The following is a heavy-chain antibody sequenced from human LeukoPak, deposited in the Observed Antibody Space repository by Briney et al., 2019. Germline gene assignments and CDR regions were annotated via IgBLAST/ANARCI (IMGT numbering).Heavy chain of an antibody. CDR2: IYYTGST. Sequence: PSETLSLTCTVSGGTISTYYWSWIRQAPGKGLEWIGFIYYTGSTNYNPSLKSRVTISLDTSKNQFSLKLTSVTAADTAVYYCARDGYKKGVDYWGQGTLVTVS. CDR3: ARDGYKKGVDY. D-gene: IGHD5-24*01. CDR1: GGTISTYY. V-gene: IGHV4-59*12. J-gene: IGHJ4*02.